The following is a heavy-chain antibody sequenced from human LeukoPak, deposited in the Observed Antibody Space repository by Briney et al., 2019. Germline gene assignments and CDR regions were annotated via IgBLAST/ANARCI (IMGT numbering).Heavy chain of an antibody. Sequence: PSETLSLTCTVSGGSISSYYWSWIRQPPGKGLEWIGYIYYSGSTNYNPSLESRVTISVDTSKNQFSLKLSSVTAADTAVYYCARANLDYYYGMDVWGKGTTVTVSS. V-gene: IGHV4-59*01. CDR3: ARANLDYYYGMDV. J-gene: IGHJ6*04. CDR2: IYYSGST. CDR1: GGSISSYY.